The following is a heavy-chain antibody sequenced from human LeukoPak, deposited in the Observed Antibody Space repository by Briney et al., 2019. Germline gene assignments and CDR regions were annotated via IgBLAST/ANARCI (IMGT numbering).Heavy chain of an antibody. CDR3: ARGRKDYYDSSGYHFDY. J-gene: IGHJ4*02. Sequence: PSETLPLTCAVYGGSFSGYYWSWIRQPPGKGLEWIGEINHSGSTNYNPSLKSRVTISVDTSKNQFSLKLSSVTAADTAVYYCARGRKDYYDSSGYHFDYWGQGTLVTVSS. D-gene: IGHD3-22*01. V-gene: IGHV4-34*01. CDR2: INHSGST. CDR1: GGSFSGYY.